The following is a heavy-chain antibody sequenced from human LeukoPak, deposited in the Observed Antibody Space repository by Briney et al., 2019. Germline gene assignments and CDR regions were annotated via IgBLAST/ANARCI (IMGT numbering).Heavy chain of an antibody. Sequence: SETLSLTCTVSGGSISSNSDYWSWIRQPAGKELEWIGRLYSSGSTSYNPSLKSRVTISVVTSKNQFSLRLTSVTAADTAVYYCAIGARQLGNYYYYMDVWGKGTTVTVSS. CDR1: GGSISSNSDY. V-gene: IGHV4-61*02. D-gene: IGHD6-6*01. J-gene: IGHJ6*03. CDR3: AIGARQLGNYYYYMDV. CDR2: LYSSGST.